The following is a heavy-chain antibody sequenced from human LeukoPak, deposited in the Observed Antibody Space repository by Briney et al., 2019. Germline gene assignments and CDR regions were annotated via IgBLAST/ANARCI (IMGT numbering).Heavy chain of an antibody. J-gene: IGHJ4*02. CDR1: GFTFSSYG. V-gene: IGHV3-33*06. CDR2: IWYDGSNK. Sequence: QSRGSLRLSRAASGFTFSSYGMHWVRQAPGKGLEWVAVIWYDGSNKYYADSVKGRFTISRDNSKNTLYLQMNSLRAEDTAVYYCAKGQYSGSYYGFDYWGQGTLVTVSS. CDR3: AKGQYSGSYYGFDY. D-gene: IGHD1-26*01.